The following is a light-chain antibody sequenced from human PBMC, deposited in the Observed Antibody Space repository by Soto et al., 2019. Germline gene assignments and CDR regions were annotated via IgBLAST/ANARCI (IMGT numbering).Light chain of an antibody. CDR1: QSVSSN. CDR2: GAS. V-gene: IGKV3-15*01. Sequence: EIVMTQSPATLSVSPGERATLSCRASQSVSSNLAWYQQKPGQAPRLLIYGASTRATSIPARFSGSGSGTEFTLTFSSLQSEDFAVYYCQQNNNWPPYTFGQGTKLEIK. J-gene: IGKJ2*01. CDR3: QQNNNWPPYT.